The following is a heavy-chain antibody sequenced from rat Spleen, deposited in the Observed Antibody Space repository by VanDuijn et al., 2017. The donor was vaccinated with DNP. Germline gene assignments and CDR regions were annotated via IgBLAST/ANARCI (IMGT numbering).Heavy chain of an antibody. J-gene: IGHJ3*01. Sequence: EVQLVESGGGLGQPGGSLKLSCAASGFNFNDYGMEWVRQAPTKGREWVASISTVGDNGVYRDSVQGRFTISMDNAKNTQYLQMNSLRSEDTATYYCVTGVYGGYEDWFAYLGQGTLVTVSS. D-gene: IGHD1-11*01. V-gene: IGHV5S13*01. CDR1: GFNFNDYG. CDR2: ISTVGDNG. CDR3: VTGVYGGYEDWFAY.